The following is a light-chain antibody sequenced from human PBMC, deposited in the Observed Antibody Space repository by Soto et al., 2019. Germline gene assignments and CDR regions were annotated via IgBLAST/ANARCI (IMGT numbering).Light chain of an antibody. CDR3: QQYNKWPPRT. V-gene: IGKV3-15*01. CDR1: QAINNN. Sequence: RVMPQSPATLSVSPGERATLSCRASQAINNNVAWYQLKDGQVPRLLIYGASTRAADVPARFSGGGSGTEFTLTISSLQSEDSAVYYCQQYNKWPPRTFGHGTKVDIK. CDR2: GAS. J-gene: IGKJ1*01.